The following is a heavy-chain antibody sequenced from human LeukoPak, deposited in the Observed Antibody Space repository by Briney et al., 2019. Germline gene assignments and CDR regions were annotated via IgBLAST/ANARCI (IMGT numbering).Heavy chain of an antibody. CDR3: ARDGGLGGYFGSGSAQLDV. J-gene: IGHJ4*02. V-gene: IGHV1-46*01. CDR2: INPSGGST. CDR1: GYTFTSYY. D-gene: IGHD3-10*01. Sequence: ASVKVSCKASGYTFTSYYMHWVRQAPGQGLEWMGIINPSGGSTSYAQKFQGRVTMTRDTSTSTAYMELRSLRSDDTAVYYCARDGGLGGYFGSGSAQLDVWGQGTLVTVSS.